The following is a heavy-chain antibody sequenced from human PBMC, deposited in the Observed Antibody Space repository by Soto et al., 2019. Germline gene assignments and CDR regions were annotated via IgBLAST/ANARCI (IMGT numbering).Heavy chain of an antibody. V-gene: IGHV1-2*02. CDR1: GYTFTGYY. CDR3: ARDLTEESPPYSGYDPGDGMDV. D-gene: IGHD5-12*01. CDR2: INPNSGGT. J-gene: IGHJ6*02. Sequence: GASVKVSCKASGYTFTGYYMHWVRQAPGQGLEWMGWINPNSGGTNYAQKFQGRVTMTRDTSISTAYMELSRLRSDDTAVYYCARDLTEESPPYSGYDPGDGMDVWGQGTTVTVSS.